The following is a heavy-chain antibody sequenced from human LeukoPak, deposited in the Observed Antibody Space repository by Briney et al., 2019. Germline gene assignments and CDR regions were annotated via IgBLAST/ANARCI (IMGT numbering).Heavy chain of an antibody. J-gene: IGHJ4*02. CDR2: IHHSGST. CDR3: ARVGGGSGSAFDY. V-gene: IGHV4-38-2*02. Sequence: PSETLSLTCTVSGYSISSGYYWGWIRQPPGRGLEWIGSIHHSGSTYYNPSLKSRVTISVDTSKNQFSLKLSSVTAADTAVYYCARVGGGSGSAFDYWGQGTLVTVSS. CDR1: GYSISSGYY. D-gene: IGHD6-19*01.